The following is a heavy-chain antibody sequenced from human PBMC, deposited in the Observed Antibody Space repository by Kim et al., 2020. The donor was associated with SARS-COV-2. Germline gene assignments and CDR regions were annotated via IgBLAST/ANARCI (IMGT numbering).Heavy chain of an antibody. Sequence: GGSLRLSCAASGFTFSSYAMHWVRQAPGKGLEWVAVISYDGSNKYYADSVKGRFTISRDNSKNTLYLQMNSLRAEDTAVYYCARDRSDTAMEFDYWGQGT. CDR3: ARDRSDTAMEFDY. CDR1: GFTFSSYA. V-gene: IGHV3-30*04. CDR2: ISYDGSNK. J-gene: IGHJ4*02. D-gene: IGHD5-18*01.